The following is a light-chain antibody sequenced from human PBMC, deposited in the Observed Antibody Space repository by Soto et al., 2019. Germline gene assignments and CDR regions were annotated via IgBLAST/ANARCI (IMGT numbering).Light chain of an antibody. CDR1: QDISNY. CDR2: DAS. V-gene: IGKV1-33*01. CDR3: QQYDNLPYT. Sequence: DIPMTQSPSSLSASVGDRVTITCQASQDISNYLKWYQQKPGKAPKLLIYDASNLETGVPSRFSGSGSGTDFTFTISSLQPEDIATYYCQQYDNLPYTFGQGTKLEIK. J-gene: IGKJ2*01.